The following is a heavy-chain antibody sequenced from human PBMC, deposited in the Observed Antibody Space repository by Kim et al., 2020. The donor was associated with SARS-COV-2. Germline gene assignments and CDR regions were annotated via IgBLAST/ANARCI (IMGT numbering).Heavy chain of an antibody. D-gene: IGHD1-1*01. CDR3: TSPIPPYNWNDLGMDV. CDR1: GFTFSGSA. V-gene: IGHV3-73*01. Sequence: GGSLRLSCAASGFTFSGSAMHWVRQASGKGLEWVGRIRSKANSYATAYAASVKGRFTISRDDSKNTAYLQMNSLKTEDTAVYYCTSPIPPYNWNDLGMDVWGQGTTVTVSS. CDR2: IRSKANSYAT. J-gene: IGHJ6*02.